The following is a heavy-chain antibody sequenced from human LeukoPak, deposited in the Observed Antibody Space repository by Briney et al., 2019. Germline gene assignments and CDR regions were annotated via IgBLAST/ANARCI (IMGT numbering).Heavy chain of an antibody. CDR2: IYHSGST. D-gene: IGHD3-22*01. J-gene: IGHJ4*02. CDR3: ARGSSGSLPFDY. Sequence: SETLSLTCAVSGGSISNGGYSWSWIRQPPGKGLEWIGYIYHSGSTNYHPSLQSRVTMSVDTSKNQFSLKLSSVTAADTAMYYCARGSSGSLPFDYWGQGTLVTVSS. CDR1: GGSISNGGYS. V-gene: IGHV4-30-2*01.